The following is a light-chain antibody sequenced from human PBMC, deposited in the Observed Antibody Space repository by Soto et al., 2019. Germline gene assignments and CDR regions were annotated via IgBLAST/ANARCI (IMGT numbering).Light chain of an antibody. CDR1: SSDVGGYNY. Sequence: QSVLTQPPSASGSPGQSVTISCTGTSSDVGGYNYVSRYQQHPGKAPKLMIYEVTKRPSGVPGRFSGSKSGNTASLTVSGLQAEDEAAYYCSSYAGSNNLVFGGGTKLTVL. CDR3: SSYAGSNNLV. CDR2: EVT. V-gene: IGLV2-8*01. J-gene: IGLJ3*02.